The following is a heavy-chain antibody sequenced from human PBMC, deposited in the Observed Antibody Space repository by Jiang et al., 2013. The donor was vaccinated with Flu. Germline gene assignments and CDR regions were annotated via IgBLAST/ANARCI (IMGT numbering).Heavy chain of an antibody. V-gene: IGHV1-58*02. CDR3: AAALRGDSFNI. CDR1: GFTFSSSG. J-gene: IGHJ3*02. D-gene: IGHD3-10*01. CDR2: IVVGSGYT. Sequence: SGAEVKKPGTSVTVSCKASGFTFSSSGMHWVRQARGQRPEWVGGIVVGSGYTILAQKFQARVTISRDMSTSKVYMELSGLQFDDTAVYYCAAALRGDSFNIWGQGTTVTVSS.